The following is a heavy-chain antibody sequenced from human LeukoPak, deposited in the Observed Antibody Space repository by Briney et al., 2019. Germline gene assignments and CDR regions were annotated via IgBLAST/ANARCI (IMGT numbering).Heavy chain of an antibody. D-gene: IGHD6-13*01. V-gene: IGHV3-21*01. J-gene: IGHJ4*02. CDR3: ATSPPLYSSSWYVVGY. Sequence: PGGSLRLSCAASGFTFSSYSMNWVRQAPGKGLEWVSSISSSSSYIYYADSVKGRFTISRDNAKNSLYLQMNSLRAEDTSVYYCATSPPLYSSSWYVVGYWGQGTLVTVSS. CDR1: GFTFSSYS. CDR2: ISSSSSYI.